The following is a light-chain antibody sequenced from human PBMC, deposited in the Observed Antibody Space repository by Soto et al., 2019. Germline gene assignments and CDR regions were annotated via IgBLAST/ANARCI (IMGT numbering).Light chain of an antibody. J-gene: IGKJ4*01. Sequence: EIVLTQSPGTLSLSPGERATLSCRTSQSLSSSYLAWYQQKPGQAPRLLIYGASSRASGIPDRFSGSRSATDFTLTISRREPTDFAVYYCQQYGTSPPLTFGGGSKVDI. V-gene: IGKV3-20*01. CDR1: QSLSSSY. CDR2: GAS. CDR3: QQYGTSPPLT.